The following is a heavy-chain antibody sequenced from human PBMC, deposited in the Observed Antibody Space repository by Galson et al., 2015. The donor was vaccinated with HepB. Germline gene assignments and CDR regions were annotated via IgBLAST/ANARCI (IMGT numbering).Heavy chain of an antibody. J-gene: IGHJ3*02. CDR3: ARGLRYYDSSGTDAFDI. D-gene: IGHD3-22*01. CDR2: ISSSSSYI. CDR1: GFTFSSYS. Sequence: SLTLSCATSGFTFSSYSMNWGRQAPGKGLEWVSSISSSSSYIYYADSVKGRFTISRDNAKNSLYLQMNSLRAEDTAVYYCARGLRYYDSSGTDAFDIWGQGTMVTVSS. V-gene: IGHV3-21*01.